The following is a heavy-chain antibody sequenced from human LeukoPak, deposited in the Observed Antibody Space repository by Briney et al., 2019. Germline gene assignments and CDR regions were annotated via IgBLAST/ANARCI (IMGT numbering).Heavy chain of an antibody. CDR2: ISTSGSII. CDR1: GFTFSSYE. J-gene: IGHJ4*02. D-gene: IGHD4/OR15-4a*01. V-gene: IGHV3-48*03. CDR3: VGSANLAD. Sequence: PGGSLRLSCAASGFTFSSYEMNWVRQAPGKGLEWVSYISTSGSIIYYADSVKGRFTISRDNAKNSLYLQMYSLRVEDTAVYYCVGSANLADWGQGTLVTVSS.